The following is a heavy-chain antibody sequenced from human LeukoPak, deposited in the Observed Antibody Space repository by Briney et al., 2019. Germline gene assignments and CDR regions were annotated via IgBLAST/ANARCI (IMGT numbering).Heavy chain of an antibody. J-gene: IGHJ4*02. CDR2: IIPSFRKP. CDR1: GGTFSSDG. D-gene: IGHD3-10*01. V-gene: IGHV1-69*01. Sequence: SGKVSCKASGGTFSSDGITWVRQAPGQGLEWMGGIIPSFRKPDYAKKFQGRVTLTADESTSTAYMELSSLRSEDTAVYYCAREGLFTMVRRGTLDNWGQRTIHTVSS. CDR3: AREGLFTMVRRGTLDN.